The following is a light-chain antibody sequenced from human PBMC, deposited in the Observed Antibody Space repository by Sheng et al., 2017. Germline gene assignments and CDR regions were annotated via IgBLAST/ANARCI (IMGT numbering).Light chain of an antibody. V-gene: IGLV1-44*01. J-gene: IGLJ1*01. CDR3: ASWDGQPEWFYV. CDR1: SSNLGSNT. Sequence: QSVLTQPPSASGTPGQRVTISCSGSSSNLGSNTVNWYQQLPGTAPKVLIHTNNQRPSGVPDRFSGSKSGTSASLAISGLQSEDEADYYCASWDGQPEWFYVFGTGTKVTVL. CDR2: TNN.